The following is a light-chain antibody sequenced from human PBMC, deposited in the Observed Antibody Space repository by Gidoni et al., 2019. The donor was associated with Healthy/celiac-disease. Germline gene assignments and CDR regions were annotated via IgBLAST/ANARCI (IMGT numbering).Light chain of an antibody. CDR1: QGISSY. CDR2: AAS. CDR3: QQYYIYPLT. J-gene: IGKJ4*01. V-gene: IGKV1-8*01. Sequence: AIRMTQSPSSFSASTGDRVTITCRASQGISSYLAWYQQKPGKAPKLLIYAASTLQSGVPSSFSGSGSGTDFTLTISCLQSEDFATYYCQQYYIYPLTFGGXTKVEIK.